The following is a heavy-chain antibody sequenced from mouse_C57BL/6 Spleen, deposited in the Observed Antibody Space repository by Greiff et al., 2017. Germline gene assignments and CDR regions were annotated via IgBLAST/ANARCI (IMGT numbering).Heavy chain of an antibody. Sequence: EVQGVESGGGLVKPGGSLKLSCAASGFTFSSYAMSWVRQTPEKRLEWVATISDGGSYTYYPDNVKGRFTISRDNAKNNLYLQMSHLKSEDTAMYYCASYGNYDYYFDNWGQGTTLTVSS. D-gene: IGHD2-1*01. J-gene: IGHJ2*01. CDR1: GFTFSSYA. CDR3: ASYGNYDYYFDN. CDR2: ISDGGSYT. V-gene: IGHV5-4*01.